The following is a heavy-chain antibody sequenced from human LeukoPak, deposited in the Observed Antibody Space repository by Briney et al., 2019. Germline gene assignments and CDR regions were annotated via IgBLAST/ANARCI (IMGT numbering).Heavy chain of an antibody. CDR3: ARRRPHSYYYGSGSYSGDFDY. CDR1: GGSISSSSYY. CDR2: IYYSGST. D-gene: IGHD3-10*01. Sequence: SSETLSLTCTVSGGSISSSSYYWGWIRQPPGKGLEWIGSIYYSGSTYYNPSLKSRVTISVDTSKNQFSLKLSSVTAADTAVYYCARRRPHSYYYGSGSYSGDFDYWGQGTLVTVSS. V-gene: IGHV4-39*01. J-gene: IGHJ4*02.